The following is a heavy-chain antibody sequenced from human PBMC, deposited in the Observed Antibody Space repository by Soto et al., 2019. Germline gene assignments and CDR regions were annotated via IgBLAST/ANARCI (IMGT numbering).Heavy chain of an antibody. J-gene: IGHJ4*02. CDR1: GFTFSSYA. Sequence: EVQLLDSVGGLVQPGGSLRLSCAASGFTFSSYAMSWVRQAPGKGLEWVSAISGSGGSTYYADSVKGRFTISRDNSKNTRYLQMNSLRAEDTAVYYCAKDDYDFWSGYYNRIFAYWGQGTLVTVSS. D-gene: IGHD3-3*01. CDR2: ISGSGGST. V-gene: IGHV3-23*01. CDR3: AKDDYDFWSGYYNRIFAY.